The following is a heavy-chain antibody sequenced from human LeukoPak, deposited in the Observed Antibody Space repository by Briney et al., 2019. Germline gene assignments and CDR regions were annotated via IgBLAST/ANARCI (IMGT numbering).Heavy chain of an antibody. CDR2: INHSGGST. CDR1: GYTFTSYS. Sequence: ASVKVPCKASGYTFTSYSMHWVRQAPGQGLEWMGIINHSGGSTSYAQKFQGRVTMTEYTSTDTTYMELSSLRSEDTAVYYCATTAIVGAVDAFDIWGQGTMVTVSS. V-gene: IGHV1-46*01. CDR3: ATTAIVGAVDAFDI. D-gene: IGHD1-26*01. J-gene: IGHJ3*02.